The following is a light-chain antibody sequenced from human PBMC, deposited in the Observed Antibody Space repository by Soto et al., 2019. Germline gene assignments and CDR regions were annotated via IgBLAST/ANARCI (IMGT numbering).Light chain of an antibody. J-gene: IGKJ1*01. CDR1: QSVGGN. V-gene: IGKV3-15*01. CDR3: QQYNNWPAWT. CDR2: GAS. Sequence: DIVMTQSPASLSVSPGERATLSCRASQSVGGNLAWYQQTPGQAPRLLIYGASTRATGIPARFSGSGSGTEFTLTISSLQSEDFAVYYCQQYNNWPAWTFGQGTKVDI.